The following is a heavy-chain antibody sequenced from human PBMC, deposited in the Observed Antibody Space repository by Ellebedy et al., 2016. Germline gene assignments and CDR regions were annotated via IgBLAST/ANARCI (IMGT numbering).Heavy chain of an antibody. CDR3: ARDPGYYYYGMDV. CDR1: GFTFSNYA. J-gene: IGHJ6*02. Sequence: GGSLRLSCAASGFTFSNYAMSWVRQAPGKGLEWVSGIGATAINTYYADSVKGRFTISRDNSKNTVHLEMNSLRAEDTAVYYCARDPGYYYYGMDVWGQGTTVTVSS. V-gene: IGHV3-23*01. CDR2: IGATAINT. D-gene: IGHD3-22*01.